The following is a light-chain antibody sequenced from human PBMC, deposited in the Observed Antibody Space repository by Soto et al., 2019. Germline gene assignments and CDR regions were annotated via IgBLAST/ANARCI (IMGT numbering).Light chain of an antibody. CDR3: CSYAGTYTFYV. Sequence: QSVLTQPRSVSGSPVQSVTISCTGTSSDVWAYNYVSWYQQRPGKAPKLIIYGVSRRPSGVPDRFSGSKSGNTASLTVSGLQAEDEADYYCCSYAGTYTFYVFGSGTKVTVL. J-gene: IGLJ1*01. V-gene: IGLV2-11*01. CDR2: GVS. CDR1: SSDVWAYNY.